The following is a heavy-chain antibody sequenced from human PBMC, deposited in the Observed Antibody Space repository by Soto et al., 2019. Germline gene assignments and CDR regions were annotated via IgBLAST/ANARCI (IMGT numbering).Heavy chain of an antibody. CDR3: ARDLWGCSGGSCYSQRNWFDP. Sequence: PGGSLRLSCAASGFTFSSYSMNWVRQAPGKGLEWVSSISSSSSYIYYADSVKGRFTISRDNAKNSLYLQMNSLRAEDTAVYYCARDLWGCSGGSCYSQRNWFDPWGQGTLVTVSS. CDR1: GFTFSSYS. CDR2: ISSSSSYI. V-gene: IGHV3-21*01. D-gene: IGHD2-15*01. J-gene: IGHJ5*02.